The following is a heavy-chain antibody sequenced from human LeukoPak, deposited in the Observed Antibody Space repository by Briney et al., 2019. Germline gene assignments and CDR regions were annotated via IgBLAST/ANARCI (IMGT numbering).Heavy chain of an antibody. J-gene: IGHJ4*02. CDR3: AREGSIAAAGTLDH. Sequence: GGSLRLSCVASGFTFSRYAMHWVRQAPGKGLEWVTFISYDGTNKYYADSVRGRFTISRDNSKNTLYLQMNSLRVEDTAVYYCAREGSIAAAGTLDHWGQGTLVTVSS. V-gene: IGHV3-30-3*01. CDR2: ISYDGTNK. D-gene: IGHD6-13*01. CDR1: GFTFSRYA.